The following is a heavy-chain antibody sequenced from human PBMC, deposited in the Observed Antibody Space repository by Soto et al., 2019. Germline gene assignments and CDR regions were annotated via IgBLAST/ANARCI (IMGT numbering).Heavy chain of an antibody. CDR2: INAGNGNR. CDR3: ARGANVDTAMAAFDY. CDR1: GYTFTSYA. Sequence: ASVKVSCKASGYTFTSYAMHWVRQAPGQRLEWMGWINAGNGNRKYSQKFQGRVTITADESTSTAYMELSSLRSEDTALYYCARGANVDTAMAAFDYWGQGTLVTVSS. D-gene: IGHD5-18*01. V-gene: IGHV1-3*01. J-gene: IGHJ4*02.